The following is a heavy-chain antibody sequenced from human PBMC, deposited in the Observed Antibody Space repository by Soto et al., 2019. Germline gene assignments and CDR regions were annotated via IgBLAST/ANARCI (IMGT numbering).Heavy chain of an antibody. Sequence: PGESLKISCNGSGYSFTSYWIGWVRQMPGKGLEWMGVIYPGDSDTRYSPSFQGQVTISADKSISTAYLQWSSLKASDTAMYYCARSGILTGRPRDAFDIWGQGTMVTVSS. J-gene: IGHJ3*02. CDR2: IYPGDSDT. D-gene: IGHD3-9*01. CDR1: GYSFTSYW. CDR3: ARSGILTGRPRDAFDI. V-gene: IGHV5-51*01.